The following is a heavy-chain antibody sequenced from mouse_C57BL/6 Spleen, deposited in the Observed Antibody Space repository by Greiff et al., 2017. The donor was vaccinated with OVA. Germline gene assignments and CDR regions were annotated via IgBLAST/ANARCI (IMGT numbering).Heavy chain of an antibody. V-gene: IGHV1-9*01. CDR1: GYTFTGYW. D-gene: IGHD2-4*01. J-gene: IGHJ3*01. CDR3: ASGSPYEYEGGWFAY. CDR2: ILPGSGST. Sequence: VQLQQSGAELMKPGASVKLSCKATGYTFTGYWIEWVKQRPGHGLEWIGEILPGSGSTNYNEKFKGKATFTADTSSNTAYMQLSSLTTEDSAIYYVASGSPYEYEGGWFAYWGQGTLVTVSA.